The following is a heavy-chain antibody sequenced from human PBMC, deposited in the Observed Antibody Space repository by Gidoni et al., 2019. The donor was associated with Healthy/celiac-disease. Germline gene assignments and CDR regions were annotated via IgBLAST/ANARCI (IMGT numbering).Heavy chain of an antibody. J-gene: IGHJ3*02. Sequence: QITLKESGPTLVKPTQTLTLTCTFSGFSLSTSGVGVGWIRQPPGKALEWLALIYWNDDKRYSPSLKSRLTITKDTSKNQVVLTMTNMDPVDTATYYCAHRPIAARPDANAFDIWGQGKMVTVSS. V-gene: IGHV2-5*01. CDR3: AHRPIAARPDANAFDI. D-gene: IGHD6-6*01. CDR1: GFSLSTSGVG. CDR2: IYWNDDK.